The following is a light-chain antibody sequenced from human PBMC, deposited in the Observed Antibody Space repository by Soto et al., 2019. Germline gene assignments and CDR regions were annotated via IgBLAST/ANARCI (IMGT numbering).Light chain of an antibody. J-gene: IGLJ1*01. CDR2: DVT. Sequence: QSALTQPASVSGSPGQSITISCTGTSSDVGDNNYVSWYQQHPGKAPKLMIYDVTHRPSGISKRLSGSKSGNTASLTISGLHAEDEADYYCSSSTSSSTPYVFGTGTKVTVL. V-gene: IGLV2-14*01. CDR3: SSSTSSSTPYV. CDR1: SSDVGDNNY.